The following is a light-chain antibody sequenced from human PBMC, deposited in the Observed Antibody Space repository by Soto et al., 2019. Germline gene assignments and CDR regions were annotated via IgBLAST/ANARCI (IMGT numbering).Light chain of an antibody. CDR2: DAS. V-gene: IGKV3-20*01. Sequence: EIVLTQSPGTLSLSPVERATLSCRASQTISSRSLAWYQQKPGQAPRLLIFDASSRATGIPDRFSGGGSGTDFTLTISRLEPEDFALYYCLQYGSSPRTFGQGTKVDIK. CDR1: QTISSRS. CDR3: LQYGSSPRT. J-gene: IGKJ1*01.